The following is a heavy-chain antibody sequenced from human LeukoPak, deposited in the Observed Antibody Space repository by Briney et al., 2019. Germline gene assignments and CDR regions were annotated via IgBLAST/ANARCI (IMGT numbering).Heavy chain of an antibody. V-gene: IGHV1-24*01. CDR2: FDPEDGET. D-gene: IGHD3-22*01. CDR3: ATLRDYYDSSGTFDY. J-gene: IGHJ4*02. CDR1: GYTLTELS. Sequence: GASVKVSCTVSGYTLTELSMHWVRQAPGKGLEWMGGFDPEDGETIYAQKFQGRVTMTEDTPTDTAYMELSSLRSEDTAVYYCATLRDYYDSSGTFDYWGQGTLVTVSS.